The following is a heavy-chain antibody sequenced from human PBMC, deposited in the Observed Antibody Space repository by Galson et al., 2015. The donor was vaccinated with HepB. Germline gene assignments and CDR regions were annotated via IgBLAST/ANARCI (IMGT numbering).Heavy chain of an antibody. CDR2: ISGSGGST. J-gene: IGHJ3*02. CDR3: AKDRRCKYCAEHDAFDI. Sequence: SLRLSCAASGFTFSSYAMSWVRQAPGKGLEWVSAISGSGGSTYYADSVKGRFTISRDNSKNTLYLQMNSLRAEDTAVYYCAKDRRCKYCAEHDAFDIWGQGTMVTVSS. CDR1: GFTFSSYA. V-gene: IGHV3-23*01. D-gene: IGHD2/OR15-2a*01.